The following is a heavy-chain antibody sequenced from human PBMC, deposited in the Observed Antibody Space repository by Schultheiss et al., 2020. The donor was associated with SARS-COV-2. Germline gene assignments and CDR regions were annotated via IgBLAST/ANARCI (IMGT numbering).Heavy chain of an antibody. CDR3: VRHKGPMWFGESTIGDGWFDP. D-gene: IGHD3-10*01. J-gene: IGHJ5*02. CDR2: FYYGGRT. CDR1: GGSITNTTSY. V-gene: IGHV4-39*01. Sequence: SETLSLTCTVSGGSITNTTSYWGWIRQPPGQGPEWIGSFYYGGRTYYNPSLKSRLIMSVDVSESQFSLNLRYVTAADTAIYYCVRHKGPMWFGESTIGDGWFDPWGQGILVTVSS.